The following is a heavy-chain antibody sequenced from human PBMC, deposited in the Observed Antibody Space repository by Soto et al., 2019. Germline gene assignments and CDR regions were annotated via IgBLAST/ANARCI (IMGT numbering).Heavy chain of an antibody. Sequence: GGSLRLSCAASGFTFSSYWMHWVRQAPGKGLVWVSRINSDGSSTSYADSVKGRFTISRDNAKNTLYLQMNSLRAEDTAVYYCAREKGWRDAFDYWGQGTLVTVSS. D-gene: IGHD2-15*01. CDR2: INSDGSST. CDR3: AREKGWRDAFDY. CDR1: GFTFSSYW. V-gene: IGHV3-74*01. J-gene: IGHJ4*02.